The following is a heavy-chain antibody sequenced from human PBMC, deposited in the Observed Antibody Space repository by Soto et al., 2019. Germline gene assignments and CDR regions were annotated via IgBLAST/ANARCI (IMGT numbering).Heavy chain of an antibody. D-gene: IGHD2-2*01. J-gene: IGHJ6*03. CDR1: GYTFTSYG. Sequence: GASVKVSCKASGYTFTSYGISWVRQAPGQGLEWMGWISAYNGNTNYAQKLQGRVTMTTDTSTSTAYMELRSLRSDDTAVYYCARWTYCSSTSCYGDYYYYMGVWGKGTTVTVSS. CDR2: ISAYNGNT. V-gene: IGHV1-18*01. CDR3: ARWTYCSSTSCYGDYYYYMGV.